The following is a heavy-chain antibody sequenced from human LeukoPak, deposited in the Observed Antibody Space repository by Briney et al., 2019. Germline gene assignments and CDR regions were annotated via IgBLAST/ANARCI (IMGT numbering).Heavy chain of an antibody. J-gene: IGHJ6*03. V-gene: IGHV3-7*03. CDR1: GFTFSSYW. D-gene: IGHD4-11*01. CDR2: IKQDGSEK. CDR3: ARQVTDSNYGDYYYYYYTDV. Sequence: GGSLRLSCAASGFTFSSYWMSWVRQAPGKGLEWVANIKQDGSEKYYVDSVKGRFTISRDNAKNSLYLQMNSLRSEDTAVYYCARQVTDSNYGDYYYYYYTDVWGKGTTVTVSS.